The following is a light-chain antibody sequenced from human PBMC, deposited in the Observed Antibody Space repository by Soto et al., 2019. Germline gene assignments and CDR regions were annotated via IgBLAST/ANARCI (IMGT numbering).Light chain of an antibody. CDR3: QQYGSSPRT. CDR1: QSVTSSY. CDR2: GAS. J-gene: IGKJ1*01. Sequence: ESVLTQSPGTLSLSPGERATLSCRASQSVTSSYLAWYQQKPGQAPRLLIYGASSRATGIPDRFSGSGSGQDFTLTISRLDPEDFAVYYCQQYGSSPRTFGQGTKVEIK. V-gene: IGKV3-20*01.